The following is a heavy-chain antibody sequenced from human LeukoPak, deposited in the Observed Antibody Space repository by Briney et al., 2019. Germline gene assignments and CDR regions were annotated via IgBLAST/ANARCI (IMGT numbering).Heavy chain of an antibody. CDR1: GFTFRNSG. Sequence: GRSLRLSCAASGFTFRNSGMSWVRQAPGKGLEWVANINQDGSEKNCVDSVKGRFTISRDNAKNSLYLQMNSLRAEDTAVYYCANNRASLDYWGQGTLVTVSS. D-gene: IGHD2/OR15-2a*01. J-gene: IGHJ4*02. V-gene: IGHV3-7*02. CDR2: INQDGSEK. CDR3: ANNRASLDY.